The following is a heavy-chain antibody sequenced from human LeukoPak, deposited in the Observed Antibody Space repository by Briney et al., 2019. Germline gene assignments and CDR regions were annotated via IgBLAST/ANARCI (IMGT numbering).Heavy chain of an antibody. CDR2: ILGTESVR. J-gene: IGHJ4*02. CDR1: GVSLSTTE. V-gene: IGHV3-48*03. CDR3: VKGWLLDS. Sequence: GGSLRLSCAASGVSLSTTEINWVRQAPGKGLEWVSYILGTESVRNYADSVKGRFTTSIDHAKNSVFLHMSSLKAEDTAVYYCVKGWLLDSWGQGTLVTVSS. D-gene: IGHD5-12*01.